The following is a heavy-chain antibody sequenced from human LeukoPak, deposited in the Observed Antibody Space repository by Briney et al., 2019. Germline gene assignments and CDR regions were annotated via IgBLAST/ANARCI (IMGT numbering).Heavy chain of an antibody. CDR1: GGSFSGYY. Sequence: SETLSLTCAVYGGSFSGYYWSWIRQPPGKGLEWIGEINHSGSTNYNPSLKSRVTISVDTSKNQFSLKLSSVTAADTAVYYCARLGEVLIHWFDPWGQGTLVTVSS. CDR2: INHSGST. J-gene: IGHJ5*02. D-gene: IGHD3-10*01. V-gene: IGHV4-34*01. CDR3: ARLGEVLIHWFDP.